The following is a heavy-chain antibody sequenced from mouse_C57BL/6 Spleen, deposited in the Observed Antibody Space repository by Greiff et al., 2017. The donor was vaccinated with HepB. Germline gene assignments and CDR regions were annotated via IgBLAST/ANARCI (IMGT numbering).Heavy chain of an antibody. Sequence: EVQVVESGGGLVKPGGSLKLSCAASGFTFSDFGMHWVRQAPEKGLEWVAYISSGSSTIYYADTVKGRFTISRDNAKNTLFLQMTSLRSEDTAMYYCARGGYYYGSYYAMDYWGQGTSVTVSS. J-gene: IGHJ4*01. V-gene: IGHV5-17*01. CDR2: ISSGSSTI. CDR3: ARGGYYYGSYYAMDY. CDR1: GFTFSDFG. D-gene: IGHD1-1*01.